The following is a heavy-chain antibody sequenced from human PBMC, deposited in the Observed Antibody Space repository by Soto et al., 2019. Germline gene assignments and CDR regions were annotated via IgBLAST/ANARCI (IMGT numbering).Heavy chain of an antibody. D-gene: IGHD1-26*01. V-gene: IGHV1-3*01. CDR1: GYTFTSYA. Sequence: GASVRVSCKAGGYTFTSYAMHCVPQAPGQRLEWMGWINAGNGTTQYSQKFQGRVTITRDTSASTAYMELSSLISDYTAVYYCARDVGATGDCGQGTLVTVSS. CDR3: ARDVGATGD. J-gene: IGHJ4*02. CDR2: INAGNGTT.